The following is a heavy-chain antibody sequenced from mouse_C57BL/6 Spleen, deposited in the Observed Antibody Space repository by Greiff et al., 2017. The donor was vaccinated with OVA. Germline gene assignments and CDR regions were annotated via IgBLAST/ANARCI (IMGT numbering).Heavy chain of an antibody. Sequence: VQLQQPGAELVKPGASVKLSCKASGYTFTSYWMHWVKQRPGQGLEWIGMIYPNSGSTNYNEKFKSKATLTVDKSSSTAYMQLSSLTSEDSAVYYCARAGSSYRYYFDDWGKGTTLTGSS. CDR3: ARAGSSYRYYFDD. CDR2: IYPNSGST. D-gene: IGHD1-1*01. CDR1: GYTFTSYW. V-gene: IGHV1-64*01. J-gene: IGHJ2*01.